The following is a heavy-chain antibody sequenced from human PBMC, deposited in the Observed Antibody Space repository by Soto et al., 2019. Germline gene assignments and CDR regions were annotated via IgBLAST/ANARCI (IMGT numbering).Heavy chain of an antibody. CDR2: ISSSSSYI. CDR1: GFTFRSYS. Sequence: EVQLVESGGGLVKPGGSLRLSCAASGFTFRSYSMNWVRQAPGKGLEWVSSISSSSSYIYYADSVKGRFTISRDNAKNSLYLQMNSLRAEDTAVYYCARGTGIVAARRGYFDLWGRGTLVTVSS. D-gene: IGHD6-13*01. CDR3: ARGTGIVAARRGYFDL. V-gene: IGHV3-21*01. J-gene: IGHJ2*01.